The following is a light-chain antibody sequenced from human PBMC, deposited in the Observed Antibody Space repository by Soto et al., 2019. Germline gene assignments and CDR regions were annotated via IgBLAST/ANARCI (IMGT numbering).Light chain of an antibody. CDR3: CSYAGTYTRV. Sequence: QSVLTQLPSVSGAPGQRVTISCTRTSSDVDNYNNVSWYQQHPGKAPKLLIYDVNKRPSGVPYRFSGSKSGNTASLTISGLQAGDEADYYCCSYAGTYTRVFGTGTKVTVL. CDR1: SSDVDNYNN. V-gene: IGLV2-11*01. CDR2: DVN. J-gene: IGLJ1*01.